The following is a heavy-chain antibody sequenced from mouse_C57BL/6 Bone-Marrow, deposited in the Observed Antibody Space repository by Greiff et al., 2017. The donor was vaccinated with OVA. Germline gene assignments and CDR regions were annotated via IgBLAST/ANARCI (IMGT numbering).Heavy chain of an antibody. Sequence: VQLKQSGPELVKPGASVKISCKASGYTFTDYYMNWVKQSHGKSLEWIGDINPNNGGTSYNQKFKGKATLTVDKSSSTAYMELRSLTSEDSAVYYCARGRGSSYFDYWGQGTTLTVSS. CDR2: INPNNGGT. J-gene: IGHJ2*01. CDR3: ARGRGSSYFDY. D-gene: IGHD1-1*01. CDR1: GYTFTDYY. V-gene: IGHV1-26*01.